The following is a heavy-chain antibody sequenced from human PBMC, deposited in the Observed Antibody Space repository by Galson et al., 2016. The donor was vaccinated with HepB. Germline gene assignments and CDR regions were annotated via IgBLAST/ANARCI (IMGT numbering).Heavy chain of an antibody. Sequence: SLRLSCAASGFTFSSYAMNWVRQAPGKGLEWVSTISGSETTSYADSMKGRFTISRDNSKNTLSLQMNSLRVEDMAVYYCAKGSDYYGWGSYPYYFDYWGQGTLVTVSS. CDR3: AKGSDYYGWGSYPYYFDY. D-gene: IGHD3-10*01. CDR1: GFTFSSYA. J-gene: IGHJ4*02. V-gene: IGHV3-23*01. CDR2: ISGSETT.